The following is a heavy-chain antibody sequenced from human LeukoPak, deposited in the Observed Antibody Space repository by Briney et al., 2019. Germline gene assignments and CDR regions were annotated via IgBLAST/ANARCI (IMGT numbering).Heavy chain of an antibody. CDR3: ARDLRATIEYYFDY. Sequence: ASVKVSCKASGYTFTAYYMHWVRQAPGQGLEWVGWINPNTGGTNYAQKFQGRVTMTRDTSISTAYMELSRLRSDDTAVYYCARDLRATIEYYFDYWGQGTLVTVSS. CDR2: INPNTGGT. CDR1: GYTFTAYY. D-gene: IGHD4-17*01. J-gene: IGHJ4*02. V-gene: IGHV1-2*02.